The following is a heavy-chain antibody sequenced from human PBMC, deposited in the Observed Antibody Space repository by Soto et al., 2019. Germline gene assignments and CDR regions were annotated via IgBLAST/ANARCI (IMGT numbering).Heavy chain of an antibody. CDR2: ISYSGTT. J-gene: IGHJ4*02. D-gene: IGHD3-3*01. CDR3: VRVARSADAGLFF. CDR1: GASISSGGFY. Sequence: PSETLSLSCTVSGASISSGGFYWNWLRQHPGRGLEWIGSISYSGTTYYNPSLKSRVAISVDTAKNLFFLELSSATAADAAVYYCVRVARSADAGLFFWGQGALVTVSS. V-gene: IGHV4-31*03.